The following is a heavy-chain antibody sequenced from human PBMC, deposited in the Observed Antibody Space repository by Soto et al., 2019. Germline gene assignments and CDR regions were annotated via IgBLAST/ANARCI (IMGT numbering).Heavy chain of an antibody. V-gene: IGHV1-3*01. Sequence: ASVKVPCKASGYTFTSYAMHWVRQAPGQRLEWMGWINAGNGNTKYSQKFQGRVTITRDTSASTAYMELSSLRSEDTAVYYCARENYYGSSSNWFDPWGQGTLVTVSS. D-gene: IGHD3-10*01. CDR1: GYTFTSYA. CDR3: ARENYYGSSSNWFDP. CDR2: INAGNGNT. J-gene: IGHJ5*02.